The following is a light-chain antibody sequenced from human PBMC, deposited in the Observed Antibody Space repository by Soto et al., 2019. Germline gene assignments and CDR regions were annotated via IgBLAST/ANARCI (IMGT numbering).Light chain of an antibody. CDR1: QSVGNN. J-gene: IGKJ4*01. V-gene: IGKV3-15*01. Sequence: EIVMTQSPVTLSVSPGGRATLSCRASQSVGNNLAWYQQKPGQAPRLLIYAASSRATGLSARFTGSGSGTEFTLTVDRLQSEDFAVYFCQQYSHWPLTFGGGTKVEIK. CDR3: QQYSHWPLT. CDR2: AAS.